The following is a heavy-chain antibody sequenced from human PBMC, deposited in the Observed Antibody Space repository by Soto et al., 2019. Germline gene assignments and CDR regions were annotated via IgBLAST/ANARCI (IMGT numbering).Heavy chain of an antibody. D-gene: IGHD3-10*01. Sequence: ASVKVSCKASGGTFSSYTISWVRQAPGQGLEWMGRIIPILGIANYAQKFQGRVTITADKSTSTAYMELSSLRSEDTAVYYCARERPYGSGSYFNYWGQGTLVTVSS. V-gene: IGHV1-69*04. CDR1: GGTFSSYT. J-gene: IGHJ4*02. CDR3: ARERPYGSGSYFNY. CDR2: IIPILGIA.